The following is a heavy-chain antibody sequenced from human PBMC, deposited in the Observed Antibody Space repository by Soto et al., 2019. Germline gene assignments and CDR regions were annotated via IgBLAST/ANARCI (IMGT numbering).Heavy chain of an antibody. CDR1: GYIFTNYD. Sequence: ASVKVSWKASGYIFTNYDINWVRQATGQGLEWMGWINPNSGGTNYAQKFQGWVTMTRDTSISTAYMELSRLRSDDTAVYYCARDLGQQLGGYYYGMDVWGQGTTVTVSS. V-gene: IGHV1-2*04. CDR3: ARDLGQQLGGYYYGMDV. D-gene: IGHD6-13*01. CDR2: INPNSGGT. J-gene: IGHJ6*02.